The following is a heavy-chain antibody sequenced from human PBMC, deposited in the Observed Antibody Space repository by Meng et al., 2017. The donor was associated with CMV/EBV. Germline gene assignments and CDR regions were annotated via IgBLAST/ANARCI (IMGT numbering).Heavy chain of an antibody. Sequence: QVQLVQSGVEVKKPGASVKVSCKASGYIFTGYGISWVRQAPGQGLEWMGWISVYNGHTNFAQNLQGRVTMTTDTSTSTAYVELRSLRSDDTAIYYCARGVPLGIIYSFDYWGQGTLVTVSS. V-gene: IGHV1-18*01. CDR1: GYIFTGYG. CDR3: ARGVPLGIIYSFDY. J-gene: IGHJ4*01. CDR2: ISVYNGHT. D-gene: IGHD2-21*01.